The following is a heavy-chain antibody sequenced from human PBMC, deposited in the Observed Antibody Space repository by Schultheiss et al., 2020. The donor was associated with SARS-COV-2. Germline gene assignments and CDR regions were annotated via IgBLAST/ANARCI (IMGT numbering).Heavy chain of an antibody. V-gene: IGHV1-8*03. CDR2: MNPNSGHT. Sequence: ASVKVSCKASGYTFFTFGMSWVRQATGQGLEWMGWMNPNSGHTGYTQKFQGRVTITRDTSASTAYMELSSLRSEDTAVYYCARGKIDSRYSSSWGDYYYYGMDVWGQGTTVTVSS. CDR3: ARGKIDSRYSSSWGDYYYYGMDV. CDR1: GYTFFTFG. J-gene: IGHJ6*02. D-gene: IGHD6-13*01.